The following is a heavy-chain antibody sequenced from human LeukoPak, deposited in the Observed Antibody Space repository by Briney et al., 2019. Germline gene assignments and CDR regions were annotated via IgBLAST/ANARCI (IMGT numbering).Heavy chain of an antibody. CDR3: ARDGRDTAMVTKGFDY. Sequence: TSETLSLTCTVSGGSFSSGSYYWSWIRQPPGKGLEWIVYIYYSGSTNYNPSLKSRVTISVDTSKNQFSLKLSSVTAADTAVYYCARDGRDTAMVTKGFDYWGQGTLVTVSS. CDR2: IYYSGST. J-gene: IGHJ4*02. D-gene: IGHD5-18*01. CDR1: GGSFSSGSYY. V-gene: IGHV4-61*01.